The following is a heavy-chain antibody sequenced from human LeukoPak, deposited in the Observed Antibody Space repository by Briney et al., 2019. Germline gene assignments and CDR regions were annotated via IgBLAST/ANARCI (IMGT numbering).Heavy chain of an antibody. D-gene: IGHD4-17*01. Sequence: GGSLRLSCAASGFTFSSYSMNWVRQAPGKGLEWVSYISSSSSTIYYADSVKGRFTISRDNAKNSLYLQMNSLRAEDTAVYYCARTLNGDYLYFDYWGQGTLVTVSS. V-gene: IGHV3-48*01. J-gene: IGHJ4*02. CDR3: ARTLNGDYLYFDY. CDR1: GFTFSSYS. CDR2: ISSSSSTI.